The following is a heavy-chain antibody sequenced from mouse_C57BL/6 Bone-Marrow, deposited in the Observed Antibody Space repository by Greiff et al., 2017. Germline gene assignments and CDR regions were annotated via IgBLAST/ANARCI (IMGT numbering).Heavy chain of an antibody. CDR1: GFTFSDYG. Sequence: EVMLVESGGGLVKPGGSLKLSCAASGFTFSDYGMHWVRQAPEKGLEWVAYISSGSSTIYYADTVKGRYTISRDNAKNTLFLQMTDLRSEDTAMYYCERRDYYDYWGQGTTLTVYS. V-gene: IGHV5-17*01. CDR2: ISSGSSTI. CDR3: ERRDYYDY. J-gene: IGHJ2*01.